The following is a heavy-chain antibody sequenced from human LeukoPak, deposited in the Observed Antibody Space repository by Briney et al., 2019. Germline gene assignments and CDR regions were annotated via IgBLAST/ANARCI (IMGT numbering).Heavy chain of an antibody. CDR2: IYYSGSI. CDR1: GGPISSSSYY. CDR3: ARAGPFYYYMDV. J-gene: IGHJ6*03. Sequence: KTSETLSLTCTVSGGPISSSSYYWGWIRQPPGKGLEWIGSIYYSGSIYYNPSLKSRVTISVDTSKNQFSLKLSSVTAADTAVYYCARAGPFYYYMDVWGKGTTVTVSS. V-gene: IGHV4-39*01.